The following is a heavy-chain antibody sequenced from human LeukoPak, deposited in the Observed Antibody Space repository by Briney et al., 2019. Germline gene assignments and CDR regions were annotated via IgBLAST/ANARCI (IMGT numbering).Heavy chain of an antibody. Sequence: GESLKISCKGSGYSFTSYWIGWVRQMPGKSLEWMGIIYPGDSDTRYSPSFQGQVTISADKSISTAYLQWSSLKASDTTMYYCFQASSSSFDYWGQGTLVTVSS. CDR3: FQASSSSFDY. D-gene: IGHD6-6*01. V-gene: IGHV5-51*01. CDR1: GYSFTSYW. J-gene: IGHJ4*02. CDR2: IYPGDSDT.